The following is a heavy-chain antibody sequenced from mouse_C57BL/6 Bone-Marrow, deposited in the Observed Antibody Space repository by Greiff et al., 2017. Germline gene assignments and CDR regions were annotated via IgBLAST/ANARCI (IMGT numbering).Heavy chain of an antibody. CDR1: GFSLTSYG. CDR3: ARKGNSNYSWFAY. Sequence: VKLVESGPGLVQPSQRLSITCTVSGFSLTSYGVHWVRQSPGKGLEWLGVIWSGGSTDYNAAFISRLSISKDNSKSQVFFKMNSLQADDTAIYYCARKGNSNYSWFAYWGQGTLVTVSA. J-gene: IGHJ3*01. CDR2: IWSGGST. V-gene: IGHV2-2*01. D-gene: IGHD2-5*01.